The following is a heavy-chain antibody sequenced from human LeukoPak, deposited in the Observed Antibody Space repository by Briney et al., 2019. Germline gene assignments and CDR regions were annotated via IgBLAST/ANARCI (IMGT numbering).Heavy chain of an antibody. CDR2: ISSSSSYI. V-gene: IGHV3-21*01. CDR1: GFTFSSYS. D-gene: IGHD5-18*01. CDR3: ARDRNSYGWTGFDY. Sequence: GGSLRLSSAASGFTFSSYSMNWVRQAPGKGLDWVSSISSSSSYIYYADSVKGRFTISRDNAKNSLYLQMNSLRAEDTAVYYCARDRNSYGWTGFDYWGQGTLVTVSS. J-gene: IGHJ4*02.